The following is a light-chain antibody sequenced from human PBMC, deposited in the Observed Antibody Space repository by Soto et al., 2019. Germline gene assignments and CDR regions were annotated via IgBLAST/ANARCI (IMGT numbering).Light chain of an antibody. V-gene: IGKV1-39*01. CDR1: QNIRTY. Sequence: DIQMTQSPSSLSASVGDRVTIACRASQNIRTYLNWYQQNPGKAPKLLIYAASNLHSGVQSRFSGSGSGTDFTLNISSLQPEDFATYYCQQAYSKNTFGGGNKVEIK. CDR2: AAS. J-gene: IGKJ4*01. CDR3: QQAYSKNT.